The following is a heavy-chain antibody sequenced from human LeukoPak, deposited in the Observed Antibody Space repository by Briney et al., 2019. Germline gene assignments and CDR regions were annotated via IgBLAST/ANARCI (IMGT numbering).Heavy chain of an antibody. Sequence: ASVKVSCKASGYTFTSYGISWVRQAPGQGLEWMGWISAYNGNTNYAQKLQGKVTMHTDTSTSTAYMELRSLRSDDTAVYYCARVKSPYYDFWSGYTPPDYWGQGTLVTVSS. J-gene: IGHJ4*02. CDR3: ARVKSPYYDFWSGYTPPDY. CDR2: ISAYNGNT. D-gene: IGHD3-3*01. V-gene: IGHV1-18*01. CDR1: GYTFTSYG.